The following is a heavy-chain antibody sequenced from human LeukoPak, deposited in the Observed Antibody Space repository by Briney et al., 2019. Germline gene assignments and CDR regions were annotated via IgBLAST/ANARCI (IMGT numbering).Heavy chain of an antibody. D-gene: IGHD2-2*01. CDR1: GYSFTSYW. CDR2: IYPGDSDT. V-gene: IGHV5-51*01. Sequence: GESLKIPCKGSGYSFTSYWIGWVRQMPGKGLEWMGIIYPGDSDTGYSPSFQGQVTISADKSISTAYLQWSSLKASDTAMYYCAVNLGYCSSTSCYWDYWGQGTLVTVSS. CDR3: AVNLGYCSSTSCYWDY. J-gene: IGHJ4*02.